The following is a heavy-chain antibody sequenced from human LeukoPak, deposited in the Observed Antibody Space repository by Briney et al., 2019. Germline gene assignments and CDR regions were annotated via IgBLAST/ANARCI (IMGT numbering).Heavy chain of an antibody. CDR2: ISYDGSNK. D-gene: IGHD3-22*01. J-gene: IGHJ4*02. CDR3: ARTHYDSSGYYYYFDY. V-gene: IGHV3-30*01. Sequence: PGGSLRLSRAASGFTFSSYAMHWVRQAPGKGLEWVAVISYDGSNKYYADSVKGRFTISRDNSKNTLYLQMNSLRAEDTAVYYCARTHYDSSGYYYYFDYWGRGTLVTVSS. CDR1: GFTFSSYA.